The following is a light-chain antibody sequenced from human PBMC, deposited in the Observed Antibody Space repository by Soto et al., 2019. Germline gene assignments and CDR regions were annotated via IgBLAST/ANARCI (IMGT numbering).Light chain of an antibody. J-gene: IGKJ4*01. CDR3: QQSFRTPLT. CDR2: AAS. V-gene: IGKV1-39*01. CDR1: QRISSY. Sequence: DIQMTQSPSSLSASVGDRATITCRASQRISSYLNWYQQKPGKAPKLLIYAASNLQSGVPSRFTGSGSGTDFTLTISSPQPEDFATYYCQQSFRTPLTFGGGTKVDIK.